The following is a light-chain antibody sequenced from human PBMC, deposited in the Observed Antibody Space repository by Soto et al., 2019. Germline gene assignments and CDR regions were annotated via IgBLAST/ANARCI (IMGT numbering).Light chain of an antibody. J-gene: IGKJ1*01. V-gene: IGKV1-5*01. CDR2: AAS. Sequence: DIQLTQSPSTLSPSLLDRVTIXIRPSQSISTWLAWYQQQPGKAPRLLIYAASILQIGVPSRFSGSGSGTEFTLTISSLQPDDIATYYCQQYDRLSWTFGQGTKVDIK. CDR1: QSISTW. CDR3: QQYDRLSWT.